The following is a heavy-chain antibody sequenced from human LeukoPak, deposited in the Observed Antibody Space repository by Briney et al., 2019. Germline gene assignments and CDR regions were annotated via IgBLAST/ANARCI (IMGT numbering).Heavy chain of an antibody. CDR2: INTDGST. CDR1: GFTLSSYW. D-gene: IGHD2-2*01. Sequence: GGSLRLSCAASGFTLSSYWMHWVRQAPGKGLVWVSRINTDGSTSYADSVRGRFTISRDSAKNTLYLQMNSLRAEDTAVYYCARGGSTSFDYWGQGTLVTVSS. J-gene: IGHJ4*02. V-gene: IGHV3-74*01. CDR3: ARGGSTSFDY.